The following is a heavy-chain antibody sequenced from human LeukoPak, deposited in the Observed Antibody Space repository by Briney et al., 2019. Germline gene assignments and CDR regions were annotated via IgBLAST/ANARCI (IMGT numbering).Heavy chain of an antibody. Sequence: SETLSLTCTVSGGSISSSSYYWGWIRQPPGKGLEWIGSIYYSGSTYYNPSLKSRVTISVDTSKNQFSLKLSSVTAADTAVYYCARRGTTMIVVGSAFDIWGQGTMVTVSS. D-gene: IGHD3-22*01. CDR1: GGSISSSSYY. V-gene: IGHV4-39*01. J-gene: IGHJ3*02. CDR3: ARRGTTMIVVGSAFDI. CDR2: IYYSGST.